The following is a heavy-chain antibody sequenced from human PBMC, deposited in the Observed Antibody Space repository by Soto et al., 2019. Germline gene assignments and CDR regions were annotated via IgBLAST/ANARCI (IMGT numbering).Heavy chain of an antibody. CDR2: ISSSSSYI. V-gene: IGHV3-21*01. J-gene: IGHJ4*02. Sequence: EVQLVESGGGLVKPGGSLRLSCAASGFTFSSYSMNWVRQAPGKGLEWVSSISSSSSYIYYADSVKGRFTISRDNAKNSLYVQMNILRAEDTAVYYCARDQPGYSYGYGLGYWGQGTLVTVSS. CDR3: ARDQPGYSYGYGLGY. D-gene: IGHD5-18*01. CDR1: GFTFSSYS.